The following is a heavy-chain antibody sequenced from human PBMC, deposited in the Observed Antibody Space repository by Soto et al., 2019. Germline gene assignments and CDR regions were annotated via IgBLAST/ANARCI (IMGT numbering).Heavy chain of an antibody. D-gene: IGHD6-19*01. J-gene: IGHJ3*01. CDR1: GFTLSSYW. V-gene: IGHV3-7*01. CDR2: IKQDGSDI. Sequence: PGGSLRLSCAASGFTLSSYWMSWVRQAPGKGLEWVANIKQDGSDIYYVDSVKGRFTISRDNAKNSLYLQMNSLRAEDTAVYYCARPLGWRDAFDVWGQGTMVTVSS. CDR3: ARPLGWRDAFDV.